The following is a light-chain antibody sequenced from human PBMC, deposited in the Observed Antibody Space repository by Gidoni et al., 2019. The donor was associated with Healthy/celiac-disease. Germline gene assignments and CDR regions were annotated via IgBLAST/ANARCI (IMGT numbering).Light chain of an antibody. Sequence: QSVLPQPPSVSGAPRQRVTISCTGSSSNIGAGYDEHWYQHLPGTAPKRRLYVNSNRPSVFPDRFSGSKSGTSASLAITGLQAEDEADYYCQSYDSSLSGSLVFGGGTKLTVL. CDR3: QSYDSSLSGSLV. CDR1: SSNIGAGYD. CDR2: VNS. V-gene: IGLV1-40*01. J-gene: IGLJ2*01.